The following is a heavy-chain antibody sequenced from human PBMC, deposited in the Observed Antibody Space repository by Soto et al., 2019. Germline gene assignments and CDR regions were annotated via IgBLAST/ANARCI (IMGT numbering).Heavy chain of an antibody. CDR3: AVYAGYDFLRYHYMDV. D-gene: IGHD5-12*01. Sequence: GASVKVSCKVSGYTLTKLSLHWVRQAPGEGLEWMGGFDPDDGETIYAQKFQDRVTLTEDTSRDTAYMELTGLRSEDTALYYCAVYAGYDFLRYHYMDVWG. CDR2: FDPDDGET. CDR1: GYTLTKLS. J-gene: IGHJ6*02. V-gene: IGHV1-24*01.